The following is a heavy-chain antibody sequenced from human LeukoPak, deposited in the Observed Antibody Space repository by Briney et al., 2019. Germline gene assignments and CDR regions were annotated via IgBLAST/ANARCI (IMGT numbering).Heavy chain of an antibody. CDR1: GGSFSGYY. V-gene: IGHV4-34*01. J-gene: IGHJ4*01. CDR2: INHSGST. CDR3: ARAPGTTFDY. D-gene: IGHD4-17*01. Sequence: SETLSLTCAVYGGSFSGYYWSWIRKPPGKGLEWIGEINHSGSTNYNPSLKSRVTISVDTSKNQFSLKLSSVTAADTAVYYCARAPGTTFDYWGHGNMVTVSS.